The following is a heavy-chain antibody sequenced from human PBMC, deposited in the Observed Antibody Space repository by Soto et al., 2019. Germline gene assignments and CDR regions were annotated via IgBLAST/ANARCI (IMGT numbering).Heavy chain of an antibody. J-gene: IGHJ4*02. CDR2: IRSKPNNYAT. Sequence: EVQLVESGGGLVQPGGSLKLSCAASGFTFSGSAMHWVRQASGKGLEWVGRIRSKPNNYATAYAASVKGRFTISRDVSKNPAYLHLNSLKPGDRAVYYCPRFARSQPHFFDYWGRGPLVTVSS. V-gene: IGHV3-73*01. CDR1: GFTFSGSA. CDR3: PRFARSQPHFFDY. D-gene: IGHD2-21*01.